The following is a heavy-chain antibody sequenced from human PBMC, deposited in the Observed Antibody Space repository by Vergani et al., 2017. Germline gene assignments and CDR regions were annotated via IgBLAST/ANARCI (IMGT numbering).Heavy chain of an antibody. CDR3: AKDRYSSGYPIDAFDI. CDR2: ISGSGGST. V-gene: IGHV3-23*04. Sequence: EVQLVESGGGLVQPGGSLRLSCAASGFTFSSYSMNWVRQAPGKGLEWVSAISGSGGSTYYADSVKVRFTISIDNSKTTLYLPMNSLRAEDTAVYYCAKDRYSSGYPIDAFDIWGQGTMGTVSS. D-gene: IGHD3-22*01. CDR1: GFTFSSYS. J-gene: IGHJ3*02.